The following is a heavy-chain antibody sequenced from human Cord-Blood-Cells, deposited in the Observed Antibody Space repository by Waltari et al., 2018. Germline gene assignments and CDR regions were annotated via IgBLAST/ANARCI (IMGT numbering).Heavy chain of an antibody. CDR2: INPNRDGT. Sequence: QVQLVQSGAEVKKPGASVKVSCKASGYTFTGYYMHWVRQAPGQGLEWMEWINPNRDGTNYAQKFQGRDTMTRDTSISTAYIELSRLRSDDTAVYYCARVRKRYSSSWYDYWGQGTLVTVSS. V-gene: IGHV1-2*02. CDR1: GYTFTGYY. D-gene: IGHD6-13*01. J-gene: IGHJ4*02. CDR3: ARVRKRYSSSWYDY.